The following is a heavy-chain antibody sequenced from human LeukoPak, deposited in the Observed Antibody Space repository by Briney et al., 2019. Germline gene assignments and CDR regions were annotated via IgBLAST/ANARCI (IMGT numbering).Heavy chain of an antibody. Sequence: GASVTVSFKASGYTFTDYYMHWVRQAPGQGLEWMGWINPNSGGTNYAQKFQGRVTMTRDTSISTAYMELSRLRSDDTAVYYCARGVYYGSGSPPHDCWGQGTLVTVSS. D-gene: IGHD3-10*01. J-gene: IGHJ4*02. CDR1: GYTFTDYY. V-gene: IGHV1-2*02. CDR3: ARGVYYGSGSPPHDC. CDR2: INPNSGGT.